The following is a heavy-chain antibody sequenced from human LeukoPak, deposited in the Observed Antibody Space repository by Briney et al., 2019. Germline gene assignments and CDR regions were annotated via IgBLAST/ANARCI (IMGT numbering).Heavy chain of an antibody. Sequence: GGSLRLSCAASGFTFSSYGMHWVRQAPGKGLEWVAVIWYDGSNKYYADSVKGRFTISRDNSKNTLYLQMNSLRAEDTAVYYCARNENSGWGYFDYWGQGTLVTVSS. V-gene: IGHV3-33*01. D-gene: IGHD5-12*01. J-gene: IGHJ4*02. CDR3: ARNENSGWGYFDY. CDR1: GFTFSSYG. CDR2: IWYDGSNK.